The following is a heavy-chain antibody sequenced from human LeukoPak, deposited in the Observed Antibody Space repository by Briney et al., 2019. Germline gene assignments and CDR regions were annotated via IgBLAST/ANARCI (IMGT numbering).Heavy chain of an antibody. J-gene: IGHJ4*02. V-gene: IGHV3-23*01. CDR3: AKDAGSSTSCYHFDY. Sequence: GGSLRLSCAASGFTLSSYAMSWVRQAPGKGLEWVSAISGSGGSTYYADSVKGRFTISRDNSKNTLYLQMNSLRAEDTAVYYCAKDAGSSTSCYHFDYWGQGTLVTVSS. D-gene: IGHD2-2*01. CDR2: ISGSGGST. CDR1: GFTLSSYA.